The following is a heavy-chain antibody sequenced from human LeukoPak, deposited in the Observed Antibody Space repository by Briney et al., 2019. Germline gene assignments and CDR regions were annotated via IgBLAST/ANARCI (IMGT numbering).Heavy chain of an antibody. D-gene: IGHD6-13*01. J-gene: IGHJ5*02. CDR3: AKDIAAAGTGWFDP. CDR1: GFTFSSYW. CDR2: IKTDGSQI. V-gene: IGHV3-7*01. Sequence: GGSLRLSCVASGFTFSSYWMTWVRQAPGKGLEWVANIKTDGSQIYYVDSVKGRFTISRDNAKNSLYLQMNSLRAEDTAVYYCAKDIAAAGTGWFDPWGQGTLVTVSS.